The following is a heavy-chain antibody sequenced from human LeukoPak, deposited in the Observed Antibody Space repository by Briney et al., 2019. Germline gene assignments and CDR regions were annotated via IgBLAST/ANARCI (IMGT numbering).Heavy chain of an antibody. D-gene: IGHD3-22*01. Sequence: KTSGTLSLTCTVSGGSISSYYWSWIRQPPGKGLEWIGYIYYSGSTNYSPSLRSRVTISVDTSKNEFSLKLRSVTAADTAEYYCARVTGYMIEDYFDYWGQGTLVTVSS. V-gene: IGHV4-59*01. CDR2: IYYSGST. J-gene: IGHJ4*02. CDR1: GGSISSYY. CDR3: ARVTGYMIEDYFDY.